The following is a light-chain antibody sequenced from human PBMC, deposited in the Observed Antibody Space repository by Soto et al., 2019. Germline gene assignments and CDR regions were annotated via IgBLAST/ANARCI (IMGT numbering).Light chain of an antibody. CDR2: WAS. CDR3: QQYYSPPWT. J-gene: IGKJ1*01. Sequence: IVMTQSPDSLAVSLGERATINCKSSQSVLYSSNNKNYLAWYQQKPGHPPKLLIYWASTRESGVPDRFSGSGSGTDFTLTISSLQAEDVAVYYCQQYYSPPWTFGQGTKV. CDR1: QSVLYSSNNKNY. V-gene: IGKV4-1*01.